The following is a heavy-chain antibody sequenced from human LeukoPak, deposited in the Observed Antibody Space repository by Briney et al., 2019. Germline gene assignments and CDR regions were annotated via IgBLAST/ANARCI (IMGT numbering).Heavy chain of an antibody. CDR3: AKDLRGDYDNSAYLDC. CDR1: GFTFSNYG. J-gene: IGHJ4*02. V-gene: IGHV3-48*04. Sequence: GGSLRLSGSVSGFTFSNYGLHWVRQAPGKGLEWLSYISTTGTTIYYADSVKGRFTISRDNAKNSLHLEMNSLRAEDTALYYCAKDLRGDYDNSAYLDCWGQGTLVTVSS. CDR2: ISTTGTTI. D-gene: IGHD3-22*01.